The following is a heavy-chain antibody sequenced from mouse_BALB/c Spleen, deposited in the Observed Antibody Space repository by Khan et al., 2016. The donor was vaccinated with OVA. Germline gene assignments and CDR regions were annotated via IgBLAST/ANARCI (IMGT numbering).Heavy chain of an antibody. V-gene: IGHV5-17*02. CDR2: ISSGSNTI. D-gene: IGHD2-12*01. CDR1: GFTFSGSG. CDR3: ARASYCYFDY. J-gene: IGHJ2*01. Sequence: EVELVESGGGLVQTGGSRKLSCAASGFTFSGSGMHWVRQAPVKGLEWVGYISSGSNTIYYADTVKGRLTITRDNHKNTQGQQRASLRSADTTMFYYARASYCYFDYWGRGPPLTGSS.